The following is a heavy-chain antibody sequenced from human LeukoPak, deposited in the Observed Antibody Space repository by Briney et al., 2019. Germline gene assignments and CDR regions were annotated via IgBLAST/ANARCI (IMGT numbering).Heavy chain of an antibody. CDR3: ARHYHWYEGAYYYGMDV. CDR1: GYSFTSYW. Sequence: GESLKISCKGSGYSFTSYWIGWVRQMPGKGLEWMGIIYPGDSDTRYSPSFQGQVTISADKSISTAHLQWSSLKASDTATYYCARHYHWYEGAYYYGMDVWGQGTTVTVSS. D-gene: IGHD1-1*01. CDR2: IYPGDSDT. V-gene: IGHV5-51*01. J-gene: IGHJ6*02.